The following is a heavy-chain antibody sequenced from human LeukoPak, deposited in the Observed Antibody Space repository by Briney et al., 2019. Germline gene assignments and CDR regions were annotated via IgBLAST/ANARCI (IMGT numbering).Heavy chain of an antibody. Sequence: SETLSLTWTVSGDSISSYYWSWIRQPAGKGLEWIGRIYTSGSTNYNPSLKSRVTMSVDTSKNQFSLKLSSVTAADTAVYCCARDRAYDYVWGSYRTDFDYWGQGTLVTVSS. J-gene: IGHJ4*02. CDR1: GDSISSYY. D-gene: IGHD3-16*02. CDR3: ARDRAYDYVWGSYRTDFDY. CDR2: IYTSGST. V-gene: IGHV4-4*07.